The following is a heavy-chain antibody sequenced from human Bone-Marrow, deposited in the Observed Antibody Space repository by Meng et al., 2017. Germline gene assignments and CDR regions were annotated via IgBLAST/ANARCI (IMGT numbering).Heavy chain of an antibody. Sequence: EVQVVESGGGGVQPGGSLRLSCAASGFSVSTEFMSWVRQAQGKGLEWVSVIYSGGGTDYADSVKGRFITSRDSSKNTMYLQMNNLRADDTAMYYCTGGEDHWGQGTLVTVSS. CDR1: GFSVSTEF. V-gene: IGHV3-66*01. CDR2: IYSGGGT. J-gene: IGHJ4*02. CDR3: TGGEDH.